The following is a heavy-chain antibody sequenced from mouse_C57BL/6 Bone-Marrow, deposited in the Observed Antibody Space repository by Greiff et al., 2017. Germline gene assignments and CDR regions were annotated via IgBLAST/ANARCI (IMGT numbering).Heavy chain of an antibody. CDR3: ARRMITPYYAMDY. J-gene: IGHJ4*01. V-gene: IGHV5-17*01. D-gene: IGHD2-4*01. Sequence: EVKLMESGGGLVKPGGSLKLSCAASGFTFSDYGMHWVRQAPEKGLEWVAYISSGSSTIYYADTVKGRFTISRDNAKNTLFLQMTSLRSEDTAMYYCARRMITPYYAMDYWGQGTSVTVSS. CDR1: GFTFSDYG. CDR2: ISSGSSTI.